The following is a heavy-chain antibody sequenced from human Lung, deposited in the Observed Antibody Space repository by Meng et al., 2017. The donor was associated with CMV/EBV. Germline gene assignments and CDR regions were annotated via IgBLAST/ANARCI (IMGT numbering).Heavy chain of an antibody. D-gene: IGHD3/OR15-3a*01. Sequence: GGSXRLXCAASGFRFEDHGMHWVRQTPGKGLEWVAFIRHDGTNKFYGDSVKGRFTISRDNSKNTVYPQMNSLRPEETAVYYCAKDLLLFGGPNAYFDYWGQGXLVTVSS. CDR1: GFRFEDHG. V-gene: IGHV3-30*02. CDR2: IRHDGTNK. CDR3: AKDLLLFGGPNAYFDY. J-gene: IGHJ4*02.